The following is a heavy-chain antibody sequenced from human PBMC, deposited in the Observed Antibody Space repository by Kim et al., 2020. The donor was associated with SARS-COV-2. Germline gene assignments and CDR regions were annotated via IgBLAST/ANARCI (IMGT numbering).Heavy chain of an antibody. CDR3: ASSGTLSMVQGVIINTPVDY. J-gene: IGHJ4*02. D-gene: IGHD3-10*01. V-gene: IGHV1-69*04. CDR2: IIPILGIA. Sequence: SVKVSCKASGGTFSSYAISWVRQAPGQGLEWMGRIIPILGIANYAQKFQGRVTITADKSTSTAYMELSSLRSEDTAVYYCASSGTLSMVQGVIINTPVDYWGQGTLVTVSS. CDR1: GGTFSSYA.